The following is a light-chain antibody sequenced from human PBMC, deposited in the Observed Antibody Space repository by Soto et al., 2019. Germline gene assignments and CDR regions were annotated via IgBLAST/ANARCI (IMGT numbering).Light chain of an antibody. Sequence: QSVLTQPPSASGTPGQRVTISCSGSSSNIGSNYVYWYQQLPGTAPKLLIYSNNQRPSGVPDRFSGSESCTSASLAISGLRSEDEADYYCAAWDDSLSVVVFGGGTKVTVL. CDR1: SSNIGSNY. V-gene: IGLV1-47*02. J-gene: IGLJ2*01. CDR3: AAWDDSLSVVV. CDR2: SNN.